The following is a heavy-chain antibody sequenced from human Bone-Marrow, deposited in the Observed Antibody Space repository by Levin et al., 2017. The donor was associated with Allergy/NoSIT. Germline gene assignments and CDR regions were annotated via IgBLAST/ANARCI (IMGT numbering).Heavy chain of an antibody. D-gene: IGHD3-22*01. CDR2: IHWDDEQ. Sequence: SGPTLVKPTQTLTLTCTFSGFSITTRGVGVAWIRQPPGQALEWLAHIHWDDEQRRSASLQSRLTITKDSSKNQVVLSMTNMGPEDTATYYCVRYYFDSNGYYVFDYWGQGTLVTVSS. V-gene: IGHV2-5*02. CDR3: VRYYFDSNGYYVFDY. J-gene: IGHJ4*02. CDR1: GFSITTRGVG.